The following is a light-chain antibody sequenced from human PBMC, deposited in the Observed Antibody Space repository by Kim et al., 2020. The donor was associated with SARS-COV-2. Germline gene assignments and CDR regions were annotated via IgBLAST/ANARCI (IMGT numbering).Light chain of an antibody. CDR3: GTWDNSLGVVT. J-gene: IGLJ2*01. CDR2: DTY. Sequence: SNVIFSAVSWCQQRPGRAPRLIIYDTYERHSGIPDRFSGSKSGTSATLDITGLQTGDEAEYYCGTWDNSLGVVTFGGGTQLTVL. V-gene: IGLV1-51*01. CDR1: SNVIFSA.